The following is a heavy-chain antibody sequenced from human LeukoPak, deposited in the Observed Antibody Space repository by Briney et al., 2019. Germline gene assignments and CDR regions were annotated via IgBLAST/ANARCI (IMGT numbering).Heavy chain of an antibody. CDR2: ISPVSSYT. D-gene: IGHD2/OR15-2a*01. Sequence: GGSLRLSCLASGFSFNSYTLNWVREAPGKGLEWVSTISPVSSYTWYAESVKGRFTISRDNPKNSLYLQMDSLRAEDTAVYYCVRDVSRRIGMDVWGQGTTVTVSS. CDR1: GFSFNSYT. CDR3: VRDVSRRIGMDV. J-gene: IGHJ6*02. V-gene: IGHV3-21*01.